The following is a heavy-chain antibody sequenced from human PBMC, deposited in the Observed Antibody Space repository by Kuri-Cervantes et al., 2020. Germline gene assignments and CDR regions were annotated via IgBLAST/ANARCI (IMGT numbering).Heavy chain of an antibody. CDR1: GFTFSSYA. Sequence: GSLRLSCAASGFTFSSYAMSWVRQAPGKGLEWIGYIYYSGSTNYNPSLKSRVTISVDTSKNQFSLKLSSVTAADTAVYYCARGERWYFDLWGRGTLVTVSS. CDR3: ARGERWYFDL. V-gene: IGHV4-59*01. CDR2: IYYSGST. J-gene: IGHJ2*01. D-gene: IGHD1-1*01.